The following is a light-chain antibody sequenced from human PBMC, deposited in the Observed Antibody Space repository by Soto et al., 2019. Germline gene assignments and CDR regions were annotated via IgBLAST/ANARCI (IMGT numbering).Light chain of an antibody. CDR2: DAS. Sequence: EIVMTQSPATLSVSPGERATLSCRAGQSVSSRLAWYQQKPGQAPRLLIHDASTRATGIPARFSGSGSGTEFTLTISSLQSEDFAVYYCQQYNKWPTFGQGTKVEIK. J-gene: IGKJ1*01. CDR1: QSVSSR. CDR3: QQYNKWPT. V-gene: IGKV3-15*01.